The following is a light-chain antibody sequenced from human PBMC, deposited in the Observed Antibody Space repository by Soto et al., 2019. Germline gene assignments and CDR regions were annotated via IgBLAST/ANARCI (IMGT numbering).Light chain of an antibody. Sequence: QSVVTQPPLASGTPGQRVTISCSGSSSNIGSNPVNWYQQLPGTAPKLLIYSDNQRPSGVPDRFSGSKSGTSASLAISGLQSEDEADYYCAAWDDSLNGFFVFGTGTQLTVL. CDR2: SDN. V-gene: IGLV1-44*01. CDR3: AAWDDSLNGFFV. CDR1: SSNIGSNP. J-gene: IGLJ7*01.